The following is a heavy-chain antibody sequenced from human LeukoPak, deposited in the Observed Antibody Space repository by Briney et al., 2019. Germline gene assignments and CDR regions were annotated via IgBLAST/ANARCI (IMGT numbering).Heavy chain of an antibody. D-gene: IGHD2-21*02. Sequence: TPSETLSLTCTVSGGSISSSSYYWGWIRQPPGKGLEWIGSIYYSGSTYYNPSLKSRVTISVDTSKNQFSLKLSSVTAADTAVYYCVISEVVVTTNPRDYWGQGTLVTVSS. CDR2: IYYSGST. J-gene: IGHJ4*02. V-gene: IGHV4-39*07. CDR3: VISEVVVTTNPRDY. CDR1: GGSISSSSYY.